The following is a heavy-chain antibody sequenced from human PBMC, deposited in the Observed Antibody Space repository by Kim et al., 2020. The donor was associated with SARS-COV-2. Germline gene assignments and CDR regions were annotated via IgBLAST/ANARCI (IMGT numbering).Heavy chain of an antibody. CDR1: GGSISSSYYY. J-gene: IGHJ3*02. CDR3: ARPATVGKFYGFHI. V-gene: IGHV4-39*01. Sequence: SETLSLTCTVSGGSISSSYYYWGWIRQPPGKGLEWIGSIYSSGSTYYNPSLKSRVTFSGDTSKNQFSLKLSSVTAADTAVYYCARPATVGKFYGFHIWGQGTMVTVSS. CDR2: IYSSGST. D-gene: IGHD4-17*01.